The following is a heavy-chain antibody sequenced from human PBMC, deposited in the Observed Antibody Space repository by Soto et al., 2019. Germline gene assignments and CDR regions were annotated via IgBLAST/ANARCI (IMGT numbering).Heavy chain of an antibody. J-gene: IGHJ6*02. V-gene: IGHV3-13*01. CDR2: IFTAGDT. CDR3: VRSRAGRPGDYFYYYGMDV. Sequence: GSYLTLSCAAYGFTLSGYDMHWVRQVRGKSPEWVSSIFTAGDTYYPGSVKGRFTISREIAKNFLHLQMNSLRAGDTAVYYCVRSRAGRPGDYFYYYGMDVWGQGT. D-gene: IGHD3-9*01. CDR1: GFTLSGYD.